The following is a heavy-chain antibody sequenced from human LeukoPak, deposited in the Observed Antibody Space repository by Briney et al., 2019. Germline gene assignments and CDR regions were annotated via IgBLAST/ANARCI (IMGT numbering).Heavy chain of an antibody. CDR1: GASMTNYY. CDR2: IYYSGIT. D-gene: IGHD3-9*01. Sequence: SETLPLTCTVSGASMTNYYWSWIRKPPGKGLEWIGYIYYSGITNYNPSLTSRVSISVDMSKNQFSLKLTSVTAADTAAYYCARGRGYFDPFDPWGQGTLVTVSS. V-gene: IGHV4-59*01. CDR3: ARGRGYFDPFDP. J-gene: IGHJ5*02.